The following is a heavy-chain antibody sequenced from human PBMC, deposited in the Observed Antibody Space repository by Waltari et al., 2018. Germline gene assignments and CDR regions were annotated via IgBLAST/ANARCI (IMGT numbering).Heavy chain of an antibody. CDR3: ARVGGAYDFWSGYSTRPY. Sequence: QVQLQQWGAGLLKPSETLSLTCAVYGGSFSGYYWSWIRPPPGKGLEWIGELNHSGSTTYNPSLKSRVTISVDTSKNQFSLKLSSVTAADTAVYYCARVGGAYDFWSGYSTRPYWGQGTLVTVSS. J-gene: IGHJ4*02. V-gene: IGHV4-34*01. CDR1: GGSFSGYY. D-gene: IGHD3-3*01. CDR2: LNHSGST.